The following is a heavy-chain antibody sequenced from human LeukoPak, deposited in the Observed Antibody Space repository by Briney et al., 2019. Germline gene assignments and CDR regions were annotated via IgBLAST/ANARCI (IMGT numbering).Heavy chain of an antibody. V-gene: IGHV6-1*01. Sequence: SQTLSLTCAIPGDSVSSNSAAWNWIRQSPSRGLEWLGRTYYRSKWCYDYAVSVKSRMSINADTSNNQFSLQLNSLTPQDTAVYYCARSTSGYYDFWGQGTLVTVSS. CDR3: ARSTSGYYDF. D-gene: IGHD3-22*01. CDR2: TYYRSKWCY. J-gene: IGHJ4*02. CDR1: GDSVSSNSAA.